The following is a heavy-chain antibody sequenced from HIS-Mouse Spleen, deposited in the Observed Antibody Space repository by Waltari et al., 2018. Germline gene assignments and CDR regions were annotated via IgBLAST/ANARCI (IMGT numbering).Heavy chain of an antibody. CDR1: GYSISSGYY. V-gene: IGHV4-38-2*02. J-gene: IGHJ5*02. Sequence: QVQLQESGPGLVKPSETLSLTCTVSGYSISSGYYWAWIRQPPGKGLEWIGSIYHSGSTYYNPSLKSRVTISVDTSKNQFSLKLSSVTAADTAVYYCARVKTWGQGTLVTVSS. CDR3: ARVKT. CDR2: IYHSGST.